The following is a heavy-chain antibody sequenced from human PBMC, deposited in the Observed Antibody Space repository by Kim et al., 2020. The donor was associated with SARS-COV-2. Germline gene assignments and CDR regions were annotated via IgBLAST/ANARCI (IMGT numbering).Heavy chain of an antibody. V-gene: IGHV3-7*04. Sequence: DTVKGRVTVSRDNAQNALYLQMSSLRAEDTAVYYCARDYYDSSGYYPRAYWGQGTLVTVSS. CDR3: ARDYYDSSGYYPRAY. D-gene: IGHD3-22*01. J-gene: IGHJ4*02.